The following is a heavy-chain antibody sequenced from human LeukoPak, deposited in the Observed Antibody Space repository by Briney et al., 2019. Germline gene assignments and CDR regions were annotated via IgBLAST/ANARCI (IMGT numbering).Heavy chain of an antibody. CDR1: GGSISSYY. Sequence: SETLSLTCTVSGGSISSYYWSWIRQPPGKGLEWIGYIYYSGSTNYNPSLKSRVTISVDTSRNQFSLKLSSVTAADTAVYYCARDRGNWFDPWGQGTLVTVSS. V-gene: IGHV4-59*01. J-gene: IGHJ5*02. CDR3: ARDRGNWFDP. D-gene: IGHD3-10*01. CDR2: IYYSGST.